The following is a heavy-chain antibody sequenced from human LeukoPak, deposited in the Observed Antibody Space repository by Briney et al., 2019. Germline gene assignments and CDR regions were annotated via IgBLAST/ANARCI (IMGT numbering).Heavy chain of an antibody. J-gene: IGHJ4*02. Sequence: YPLGTPSPTCIFSGGSIRRTIFFLGWVRPPPREGLGGVAAIYYSGTSYYNPSLKSRVTISVDTSKNQFSLKLRSVTAADTAVYYCARRDDSSGYHKIFDYWGPGTLVTVSS. CDR1: GGSIRRTIFF. CDR2: IYYSGTS. CDR3: ARRDDSSGYHKIFDY. V-gene: IGHV4-39*01. D-gene: IGHD3-22*01.